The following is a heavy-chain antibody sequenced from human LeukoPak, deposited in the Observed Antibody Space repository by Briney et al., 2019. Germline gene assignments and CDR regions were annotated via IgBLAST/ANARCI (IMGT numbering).Heavy chain of an antibody. CDR2: ISYDGSNK. V-gene: IGHV3-30*18. CDR1: GFTFSSYG. CDR3: AKARGVGGYYDSSGPIDY. Sequence: GRSLRLSCAASGFTFSSYGMHWVRQAPGKGLEWVAVISYDGSNKYYADSVKGRFTISRDNSKNTLYLQMNSLRAEDTAVYYCAKARGVGGYYDSSGPIDYWGQGTLVTVSS. J-gene: IGHJ4*02. D-gene: IGHD3-22*01.